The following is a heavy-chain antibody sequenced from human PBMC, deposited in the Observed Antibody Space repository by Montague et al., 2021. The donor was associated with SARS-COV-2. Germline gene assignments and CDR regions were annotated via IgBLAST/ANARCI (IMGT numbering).Heavy chain of an antibody. Sequence: SETLSLTCTVPGGFISSSYWSWIRQPPGKRLEWIGYIYHSGNTNYNPSLKSRVTTSIDTSMNQFSLSLSSMTAADTAVYFCARDLLPPRTAIKTNFFGLDVWGQGTTVIVSS. D-gene: IGHD2-21*02. CDR1: GGFISSSY. J-gene: IGHJ6*02. CDR2: IYHSGNT. CDR3: ARDLLPPRTAIKTNFFGLDV. V-gene: IGHV4-59*01.